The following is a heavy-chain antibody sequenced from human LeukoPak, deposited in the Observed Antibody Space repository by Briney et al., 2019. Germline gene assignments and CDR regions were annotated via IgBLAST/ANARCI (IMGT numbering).Heavy chain of an antibody. V-gene: IGHV4-59*01. CDR1: GGSISSYY. D-gene: IGHD3-10*02. CDR2: IYYSGST. CDR3: ARGTMLPTQSFFDY. Sequence: PSETLSLTCTVSGGSISSYYWSWIRQPPGKGLEWIGYIYYSGSTNYNPSLKSRVTISVDTSKNQFSLKLSSVTAADTAVYYCARGTMLPTQSFFDYWGQGTLVTVSS. J-gene: IGHJ4*02.